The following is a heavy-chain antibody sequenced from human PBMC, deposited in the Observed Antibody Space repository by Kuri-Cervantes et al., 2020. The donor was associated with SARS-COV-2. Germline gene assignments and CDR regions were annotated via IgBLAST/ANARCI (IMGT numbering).Heavy chain of an antibody. CDR3: AIRVEKGVGDYYYYYYMDV. CDR2: IIPIFGAA. Sequence: SVKVSCKASGGTFSSYAISWVRQAPGQGLEWMGGIIPIFGAANYAQKFQGRVTITTDESTSTAYMELSSLRSEDTAVYYCAIRVEKGVGDYYYYYYMDVWGKGTTVTVS. V-gene: IGHV1-69*05. CDR1: GGTFSSYA. D-gene: IGHD3-10*01. J-gene: IGHJ6*03.